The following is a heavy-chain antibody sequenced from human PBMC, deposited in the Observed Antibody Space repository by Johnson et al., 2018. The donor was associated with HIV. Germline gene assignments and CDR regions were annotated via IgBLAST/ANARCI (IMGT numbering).Heavy chain of an antibody. J-gene: IGHJ3*02. V-gene: IGHV3-66*01. CDR1: GFTVSSNY. CDR2: IYSGGST. CDR3: ARGSEDAFDI. D-gene: IGHD1-26*01. Sequence: EQLVESGGGLVQPGGSLRLSCAASGFTVSSNYMSWVLQAPEKGLEWVSVIYSGGSTYNADSVKGRFTISRDNSKNTLYLQMNSLRAGDTAVYYCARGSEDAFDIWGQGTMVTVSS.